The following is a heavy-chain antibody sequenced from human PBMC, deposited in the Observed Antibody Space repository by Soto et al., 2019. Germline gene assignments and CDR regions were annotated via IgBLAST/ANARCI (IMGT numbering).Heavy chain of an antibody. Sequence: PSETLSLTCTVSGGSISSSSYYWGWIRQPPGKGLEWIGSIYYSGSTYYNPSLKSRVTISVDTSKNQFSLKLSSVTAADTAVYYCAIHHRRREDCSGGSCYGYYFDYWGQGTLVTVSS. V-gene: IGHV4-39*01. D-gene: IGHD2-15*01. CDR1: GGSISSSSYY. CDR2: IYYSGST. J-gene: IGHJ4*02. CDR3: AIHHRRREDCSGGSCYGYYFDY.